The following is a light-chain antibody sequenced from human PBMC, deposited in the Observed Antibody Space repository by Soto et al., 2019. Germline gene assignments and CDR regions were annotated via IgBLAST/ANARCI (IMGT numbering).Light chain of an antibody. Sequence: DIPMTQSPSSLSASVGDRVTITCRASQSISDYLNWYQQKPGKAPNLLITAAFSLQSGVPSRFTGSGSGTHFTLTISNLQPEDFATYYCQQSYSLPPTFGPGTKVDL. V-gene: IGKV1-39*01. J-gene: IGKJ3*01. CDR3: QQSYSLPPT. CDR2: AAF. CDR1: QSISDY.